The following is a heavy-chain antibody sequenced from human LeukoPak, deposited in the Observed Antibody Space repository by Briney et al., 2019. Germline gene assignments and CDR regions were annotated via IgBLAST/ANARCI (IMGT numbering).Heavy chain of an antibody. J-gene: IGHJ4*02. Sequence: PAASVKVSCKASGGTFSSYAISWVRQAPGQGLEWMGGIIPIFGTANYAQKFQGRVTITADESTSTAYMELSSLRSEDTAVYYCARGVGATVNLFDCWGQGTLLTVSS. CDR2: IIPIFGTA. V-gene: IGHV1-69*01. CDR1: GGTFSSYA. CDR3: ARGVGATVNLFDC. D-gene: IGHD4-17*01.